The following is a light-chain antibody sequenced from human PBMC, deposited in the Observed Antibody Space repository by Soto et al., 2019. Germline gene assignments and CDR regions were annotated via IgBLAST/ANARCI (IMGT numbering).Light chain of an antibody. CDR2: AAS. CDR3: QQSFRSPWT. CDR1: QSMSYY. J-gene: IGKJ1*01. V-gene: IGKV1-39*01. Sequence: DLQMTQSPSSLSASVGDRVTITCRASQSMSYYLNWYQQKPGKAPKLLIYAASTLQSGVPSRFSGSGSGTHFTLTIDSLQPEDFATYFCQQSFRSPWTFGQGTKVDIK.